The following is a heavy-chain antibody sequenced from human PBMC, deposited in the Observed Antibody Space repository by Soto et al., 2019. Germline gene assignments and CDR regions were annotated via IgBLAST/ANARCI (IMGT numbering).Heavy chain of an antibody. V-gene: IGHV1-18*04. D-gene: IGHD5-12*01. CDR1: GYPFSKYG. CDR3: ATAYDSGFDP. Sequence: QLQLVQSGAEVERPGASVRVSCKAYGYPFSKYGISWIRQAPGQGLEWMGWIKPDNGDTNYEQKFQGRVTMTTDTSSNTAYMELRSLRSDDTAVYDCATAYDSGFDPWGQGTLVSVSS. CDR2: IKPDNGDT. J-gene: IGHJ5*02.